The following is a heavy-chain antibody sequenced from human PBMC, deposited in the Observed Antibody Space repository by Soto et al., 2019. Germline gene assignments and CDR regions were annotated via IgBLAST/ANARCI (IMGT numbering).Heavy chain of an antibody. J-gene: IGHJ4*02. CDR2: INYRGTT. CDR3: ARDAPGVAPY. CDR1: GGSIINGDTY. D-gene: IGHD2-15*01. Sequence: QVQLQESGPGLVKPSQTLSLTCTVSGGSIINGDTYLNWIRQHPEKGLEWMGYINYRGTTNYNPALKSRILISIDTSKNQFSLRLTSVTAADTAVYYCARDAPGVAPYWGRGTLVTVSS. V-gene: IGHV4-31*03.